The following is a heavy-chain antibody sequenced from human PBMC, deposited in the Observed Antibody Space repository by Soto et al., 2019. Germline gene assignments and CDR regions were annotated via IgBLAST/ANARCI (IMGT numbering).Heavy chain of an antibody. CDR2: ISYEGSYK. CDR1: GFTFSNYA. CDR3: AADGSPYDSFGYCRH. J-gene: IGHJ4*02. D-gene: IGHD3-22*01. Sequence: GGSLRLSCAASGFTFSNYAMHWVRQAPGKGLEWVAVISYEGSYKYHADFVKGRFSISRDNSKNTLFLQMNSLRTEDTAVYYCAADGSPYDSFGYCRHWGPGILVTVSS. V-gene: IGHV3-30-3*01.